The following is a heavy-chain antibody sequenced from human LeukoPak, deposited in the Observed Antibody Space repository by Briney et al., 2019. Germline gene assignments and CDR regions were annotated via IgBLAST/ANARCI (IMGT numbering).Heavy chain of an antibody. J-gene: IGHJ6*03. V-gene: IGHV4-59*01. CDR1: GGSISSYY. CDR3: ARTGYCSSTSCYTASRPYYYYYMDV. D-gene: IGHD2-2*02. Sequence: SETLSLTCTVSGGSISSYYWSWIRQPPGKGLGWIGYIYYSGSTNYNPSLKSRVTISVDTSKNHFSLKLSSVTAADTAVYYCARTGYCSSTSCYTASRPYYYYYMDVWGKGTTVSVSS. CDR2: IYYSGST.